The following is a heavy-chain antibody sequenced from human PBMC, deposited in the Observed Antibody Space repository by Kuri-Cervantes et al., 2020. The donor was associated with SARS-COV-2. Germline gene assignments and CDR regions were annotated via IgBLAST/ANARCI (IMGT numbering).Heavy chain of an antibody. CDR2: IYSGGST. CDR3: ARAMTTVTMYFLDV. V-gene: IGHV3-66*01. CDR1: GFTVGSNY. J-gene: IGHJ6*04. Sequence: GGSLRLSCAASGFTVGSNYMSWVRQAPGKGLEWVSVIYSGGSTYYADSVKGRFTISRDNSKNTLYLQMNSLRAEDTAVYYCARAMTTVTMYFLDVWGKGTTVTVSS. D-gene: IGHD4-11*01.